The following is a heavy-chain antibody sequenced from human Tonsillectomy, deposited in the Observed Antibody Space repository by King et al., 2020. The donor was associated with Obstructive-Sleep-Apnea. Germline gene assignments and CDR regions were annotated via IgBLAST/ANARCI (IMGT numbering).Heavy chain of an antibody. CDR3: ARGLRFLGFDP. J-gene: IGHJ5*02. D-gene: IGHD3-3*01. CDR1: GGSVSSGSYY. CDR2: IYYSGST. Sequence: QVQLQESGPGLVKPSETLSLTCTVSGGSVSSGSYYWRWIRQPPGQGLEWIGYIYYSGSTNYNPSLKSRVTISVDTSKNQFSLKLSSVTAADTAVYYCARGLRFLGFDPWGQGTLVTVSS. V-gene: IGHV4-61*01.